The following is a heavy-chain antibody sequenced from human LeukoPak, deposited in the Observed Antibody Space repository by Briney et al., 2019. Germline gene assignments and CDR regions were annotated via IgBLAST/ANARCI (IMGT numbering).Heavy chain of an antibody. CDR3: ARVRVVRGVVDFDY. J-gene: IGHJ4*02. Sequence: GGSLRLSCAASGFTFSSYWMHWVRQAPGKGLVWVSRINSDGSSTSYADSVKGRFTISRDNAKNTLYLQMNSLRAEDTAVYYCARVRVVRGVVDFDYWGQGTLVTVSS. CDR2: INSDGSST. CDR1: GFTFSSYW. D-gene: IGHD3-10*01. V-gene: IGHV3-74*01.